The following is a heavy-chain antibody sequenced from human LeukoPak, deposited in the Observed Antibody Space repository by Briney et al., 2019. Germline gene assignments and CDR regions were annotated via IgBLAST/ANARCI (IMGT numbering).Heavy chain of an antibody. D-gene: IGHD2-21*02. CDR1: GYTFTSYY. CDR2: INPSGGST. CDR3: ATWAYCGGDCYSVPFDY. Sequence: GASVKVSCKASGYTFTSYYMHWVRQAPGQGLEWMGIINPSGGSTSYAQKFQGRVTMTRDTSTSTVYMELSSLRSEDTAVYYCATWAYCGGDCYSVPFDYWGQGTLVTVSS. V-gene: IGHV1-46*01. J-gene: IGHJ4*02.